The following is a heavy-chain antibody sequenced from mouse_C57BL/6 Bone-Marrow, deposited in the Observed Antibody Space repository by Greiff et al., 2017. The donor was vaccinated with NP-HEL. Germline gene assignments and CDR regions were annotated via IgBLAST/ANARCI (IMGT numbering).Heavy chain of an antibody. CDR1: GYTFTSYW. D-gene: IGHD1-1*01. Sequence: VQLQQPGAELVKPGASVKLSCKASGYTFTSYWMQWVKQRPGQGLEWIGEIDPSDSYTNYNQKFKGKATLTVDTSSRTAYMQLSSLTSEDSAVYYCARKGITTVVATDAMDYWGQGTSVTVSS. CDR3: ARKGITTVVATDAMDY. CDR2: IDPSDSYT. J-gene: IGHJ4*01. V-gene: IGHV1-50*01.